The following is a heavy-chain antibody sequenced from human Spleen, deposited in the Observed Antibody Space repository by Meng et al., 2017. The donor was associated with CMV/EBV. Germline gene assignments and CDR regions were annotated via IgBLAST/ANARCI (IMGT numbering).Heavy chain of an antibody. V-gene: IGHV3-21*01. D-gene: IGHD3-16*01. J-gene: IGHJ3*02. CDR3: ARDGAAIDAFDI. CDR2: ISSSSSYI. CDR1: GFTFSSYS. Sequence: GGSLRLSCAASGFTFSSYSMNWVRQAPGKGLEWVSSISSSSSYIYYADSVKGRFTISRDNAKNSLYLQMNSLRADDTAVYYCARDGAAIDAFDIWGHGTTVTVSS.